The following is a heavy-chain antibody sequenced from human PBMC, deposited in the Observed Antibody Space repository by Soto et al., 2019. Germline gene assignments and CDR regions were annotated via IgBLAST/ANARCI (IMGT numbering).Heavy chain of an antibody. V-gene: IGHV3-9*01. Sequence: EVQLVESGGGLVQPGKSLRLCCAASGFTFDDYAMHWVRQAPGKGLECVSSISWNSGNILYADSVKGRLTISRDNAKNSLYLQMNSLRAEDTALYYCAKGASTTVFAFNDYWGQGTLVTVSS. D-gene: IGHD4-17*01. CDR2: ISWNSGNI. CDR3: AKGASTTVFAFNDY. CDR1: GFTFDDYA. J-gene: IGHJ4*02.